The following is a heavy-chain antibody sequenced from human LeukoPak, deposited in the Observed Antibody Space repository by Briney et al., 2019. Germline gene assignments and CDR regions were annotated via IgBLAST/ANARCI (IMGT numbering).Heavy chain of an antibody. V-gene: IGHV3-74*01. J-gene: IGHJ6*03. CDR2: TNTHGTSA. D-gene: IGHD6-13*01. CDR3: LAGYYYYYMDV. Sequence: PGRSQRLSCAASGFTFNNYWMHWVRQAPGKGLVWVARTNTHGTSANYADSVKGRFIISRDNANNTLYLQMNGLRDEDTGVYYALAGYYYYYMDVWGKGTTVTVSS. CDR1: GFTFNNYW.